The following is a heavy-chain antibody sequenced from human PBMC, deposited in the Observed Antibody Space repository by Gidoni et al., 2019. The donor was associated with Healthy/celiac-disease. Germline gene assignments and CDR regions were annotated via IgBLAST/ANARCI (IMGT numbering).Heavy chain of an antibody. J-gene: IGHJ4*02. D-gene: IGHD3-10*01. Sequence: QLQLQESGPGLVKPSETLSLTCTVSDGSISSSSYCWGWIRQPPGKGLEWIGSIYYSGSTYYNPSLKSRVTISVDTSKNQFSLKLSSVTAADTAVYYCASYYYGSGSYYNEDWGQGTLVTVSS. CDR3: ASYYYGSGSYYNED. CDR1: DGSISSSSYC. CDR2: IYYSGST. V-gene: IGHV4-39*01.